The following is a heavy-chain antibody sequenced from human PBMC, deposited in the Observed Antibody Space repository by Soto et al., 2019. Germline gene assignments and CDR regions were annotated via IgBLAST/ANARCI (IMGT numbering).Heavy chain of an antibody. CDR1: GYTFTGYY. D-gene: IGHD3-16*01. J-gene: IGHJ6*02. CDR3: ARHNGPLYVGYYYDMDV. Sequence: ASVKVSCKASGYTFTGYYMHWVRQAPGQGLEWMGWINPNSGGTNYAQKFQGWVTMTRDTSISTAYMELSSLRSEDTAVYYCARHNGPLYVGYYYDMDVWGQGTKVTVSS. CDR2: INPNSGGT. V-gene: IGHV1-2*04.